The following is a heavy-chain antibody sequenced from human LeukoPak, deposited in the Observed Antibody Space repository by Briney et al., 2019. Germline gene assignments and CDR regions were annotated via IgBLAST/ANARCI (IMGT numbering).Heavy chain of an antibody. CDR1: GFTFSIYD. D-gene: IGHD6-6*01. CDR3: ARVWSSSSGYYYYYMDV. J-gene: IGHJ6*03. CDR2: ISSSSSYI. Sequence: GGSLRLSCAASGFTFSIYDMTWVRQAPGRGLEWVSSISSSSSYIYYADSVKGRFTISRDNAKNSLYLQMNSLRAEDTAVYYCARVWSSSSGYYYYYMDVWGKGTTVTVSS. V-gene: IGHV3-21*01.